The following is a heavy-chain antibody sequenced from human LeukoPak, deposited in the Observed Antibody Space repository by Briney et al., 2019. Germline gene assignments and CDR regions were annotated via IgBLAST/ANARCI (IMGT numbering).Heavy chain of an antibody. D-gene: IGHD6-19*01. CDR3: ARVEGCGYSSGWHGFGGYCYYYMDV. J-gene: IGHJ6*03. CDR2: INPNSGGT. V-gene: IGHV1-2*02. Sequence: ASVKVSCKASGYTFTGYYMHWVRQAPGQGLEWMGWINPNSGGTNYAQKFQGRVTMTRDTSISTAYMELSRLRSDDTAVYYCARVEGCGYSSGWHGFGGYCYYYMDVWGKGTTVTVSS. CDR1: GYTFTGYY.